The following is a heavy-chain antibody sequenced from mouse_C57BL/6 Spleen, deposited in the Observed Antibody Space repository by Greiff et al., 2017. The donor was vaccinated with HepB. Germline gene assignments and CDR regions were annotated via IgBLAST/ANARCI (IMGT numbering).Heavy chain of an antibody. J-gene: IGHJ2*01. CDR1: GFTFSSYG. CDR2: ISSGGSYT. CDR3: AGQTGPFDY. Sequence: EVQLQESGGDLVKPGGSLKLSCAASGFTFSSYGMPWVRQTPDKRLEWVATISSGGSYTYYPENVKGRFTISRDNAKNTLYLQMSRLKSEDAAMYYCAGQTGPFDYWGQGTTLTVSS. D-gene: IGHD4-1*01. V-gene: IGHV5-6*01.